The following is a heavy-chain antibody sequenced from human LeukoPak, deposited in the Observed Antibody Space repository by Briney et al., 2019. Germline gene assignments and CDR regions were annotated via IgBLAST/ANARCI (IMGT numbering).Heavy chain of an antibody. Sequence: GGSLRLSCAASRFTFSNYWMHWVRQAPGKGLVWVSRIDTDGSTTRYADSVKGRFTISRDNAENTLYLQMDSLRAEDTALYYCARTRGNAFDIWGQGTMVTVSP. D-gene: IGHD3-10*01. CDR1: RFTFSNYW. V-gene: IGHV3-74*01. J-gene: IGHJ3*02. CDR3: ARTRGNAFDI. CDR2: IDTDGSTT.